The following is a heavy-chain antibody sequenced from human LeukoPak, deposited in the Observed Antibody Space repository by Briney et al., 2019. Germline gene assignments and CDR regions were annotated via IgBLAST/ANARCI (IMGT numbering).Heavy chain of an antibody. CDR2: TNHSGST. CDR3: ARGRVVPEDSNWFDP. Sequence: SETLSLTCAVYGGSFSGYYWSWIRQPPGKGLEWIGETNHSGSTNYNPSLKSRVTISVDTSKNQFSLKLSSVTAADTAVYYCARGRVVPEDSNWFDPWGQGTLVTVSS. V-gene: IGHV4-34*01. CDR1: GGSFSGYY. D-gene: IGHD2-2*01. J-gene: IGHJ5*02.